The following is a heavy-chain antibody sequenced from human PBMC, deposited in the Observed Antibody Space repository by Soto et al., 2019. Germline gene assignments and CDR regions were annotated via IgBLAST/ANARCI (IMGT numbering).Heavy chain of an antibody. CDR1: GFSLSTTGVG. V-gene: IGHV2-5*01. CDR2: IYWHDDK. CDR3: AHRGGATVVLYYFDY. Sequence: ESGPTLVNPTQTLTLTCTFSGFSLSTTGVGVSWIRQPPGKAVEWLGLIYWHDDKRYSPSLKSRLTITKDTSRNQVVITMTNMDPVDTATYYCAHRGGATVVLYYFDYWGQGALVTVSS. J-gene: IGHJ4*02. D-gene: IGHD3-10*01.